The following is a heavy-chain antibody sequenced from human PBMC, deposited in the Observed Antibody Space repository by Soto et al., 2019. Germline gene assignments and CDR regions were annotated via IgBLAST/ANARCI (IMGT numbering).Heavy chain of an antibody. CDR2: IIPIFGTA. D-gene: IGHD2-2*01. Sequence: QVQLVQSGAEVKKPGSSVKVSCKASGGTFSSYAISWVRQAPGQGLEWMGGIIPIFGTANYAQKFQGRVTIXXDXSXXTAYMELSSLRSEDTAVYYCARGSEVLVPAAHFDYWGQGTLVTVSS. CDR1: GGTFSSYA. V-gene: IGHV1-69*12. CDR3: ARGSEVLVPAAHFDY. J-gene: IGHJ4*02.